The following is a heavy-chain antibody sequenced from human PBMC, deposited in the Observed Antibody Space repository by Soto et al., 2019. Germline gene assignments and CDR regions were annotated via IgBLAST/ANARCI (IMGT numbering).Heavy chain of an antibody. V-gene: IGHV1-69*13. CDR3: ARDPLSSFAMDV. J-gene: IGHJ6*02. D-gene: IGHD3-10*02. Sequence: ASVKVSCKASGDTFSSYAISWVRQAPGKGLEWMGKIIPTFGRTNYAQKFQGRLTISADDSTSTAYMELSSLLSEDTAVYYCARDPLSSFAMDVWGQGTTVTVSS. CDR2: IIPTFGRT. CDR1: GDTFSSYA.